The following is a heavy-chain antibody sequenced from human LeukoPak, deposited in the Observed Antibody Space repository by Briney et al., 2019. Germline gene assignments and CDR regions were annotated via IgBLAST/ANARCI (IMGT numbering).Heavy chain of an antibody. V-gene: IGHV3-7*01. D-gene: IGHD5-12*01. CDR1: GFTFSSYW. Sequence: GGSLRLSCAASGFTFSSYWMSWVRRAPGKGLEWVANRKHDGSEKYYVDSVKGRFTISRDNAKKSLYLQMNSLRAEDTAVYYCATRASYFDYWGQGTLVTVSS. J-gene: IGHJ4*02. CDR2: RKHDGSEK. CDR3: ATRASYFDY.